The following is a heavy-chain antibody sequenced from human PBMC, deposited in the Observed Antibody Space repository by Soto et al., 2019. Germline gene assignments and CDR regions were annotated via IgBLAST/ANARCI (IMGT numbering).Heavy chain of an antibody. D-gene: IGHD3-3*01. CDR2: TYYRSKWYN. CDR1: GDSVSSNSAA. J-gene: IGHJ6*02. Sequence: SQTLSLTCAISGDSVSSNSAAWNWIRQSPSRGLEWLGRTYYRSKWYNDYAVSVKSRITINPDTSKNQFSLQLNSVTPEDTAVYYWAREITIFGNRYYYYYGMDVWGQGTTVTVSS. CDR3: AREITIFGNRYYYYYGMDV. V-gene: IGHV6-1*01.